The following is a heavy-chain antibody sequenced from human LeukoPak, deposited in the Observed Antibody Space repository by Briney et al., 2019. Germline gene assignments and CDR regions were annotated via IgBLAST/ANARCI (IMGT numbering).Heavy chain of an antibody. CDR2: MHYSGSS. D-gene: IGHD6-13*01. Sequence: SETLSLTCTVSGGSVSSSNYSWGWIRQSPGKGLGWISTMHYSGSSYYNPSLRSRVTISVDTSKNQFSLKLSSVTAADTAVYYCASEKGSWCYFDYWGQGTLVTVSS. CDR1: GGSVSSSNYS. CDR3: ASEKGSWCYFDY. J-gene: IGHJ4*02. V-gene: IGHV4-39*01.